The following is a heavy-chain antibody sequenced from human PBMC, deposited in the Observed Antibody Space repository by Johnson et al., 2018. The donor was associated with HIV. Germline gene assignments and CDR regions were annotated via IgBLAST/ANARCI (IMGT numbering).Heavy chain of an antibody. J-gene: IGHJ3*02. Sequence: QVQLVESGGGVVQPGRSLKLSCAASGFTFRSYGMHWVRQAPGKGLEWVAFIQYAGSNKYYADSVKGRFTISRDNSKNTLYLQMNSLRAEDTAVYYCARDMRQAAADTEAFDIWGQGTMVTVSS. CDR3: ARDMRQAAADTEAFDI. V-gene: IGHV3-30*02. CDR1: GFTFRSYG. CDR2: IQYAGSNK. D-gene: IGHD6-13*01.